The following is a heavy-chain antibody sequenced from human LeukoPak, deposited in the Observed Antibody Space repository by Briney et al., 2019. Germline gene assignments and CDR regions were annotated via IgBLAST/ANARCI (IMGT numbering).Heavy chain of an antibody. D-gene: IGHD5-24*01. CDR2: IYYSGST. CDR3: AREGRDGYNYAFDF. CDR1: GGSIRSYY. V-gene: IGHV4-59*01. J-gene: IGHJ3*01. Sequence: PSETLSLTCSVSGGSIRSYYWNWIRQPPGKGLERIGYIYYSGSTKYNPSLQSRVTISVDTSKNQFSLKLSSVTAADTAVYYCAREGRDGYNYAFDFWGHGTMVTVSS.